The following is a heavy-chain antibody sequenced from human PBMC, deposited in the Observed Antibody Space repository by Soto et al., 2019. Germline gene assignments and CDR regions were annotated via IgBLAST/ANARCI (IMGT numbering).Heavy chain of an antibody. CDR3: ARTYSGFDS. J-gene: IGHJ4*02. CDR2: INHGGST. D-gene: IGHD2-15*01. Sequence: LSLTCGVYGGSFSAYYWSWIRQPPGKGLEWIGEINHGGSTNYSPSLKSRVTMSLDTSKNLFSLKLSSVTAADTAVYYCARTYSGFDSWGQGTLVTVSS. CDR1: GGSFSAYY. V-gene: IGHV4-34*01.